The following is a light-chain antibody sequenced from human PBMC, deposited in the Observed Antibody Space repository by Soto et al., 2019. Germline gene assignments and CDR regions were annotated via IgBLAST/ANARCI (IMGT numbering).Light chain of an antibody. V-gene: IGLV1-51*01. J-gene: IGLJ3*02. CDR2: DNN. CDR3: GTWDSSSWV. CDR1: SSNIGNNY. Sequence: QSVLTQPPSVSAAPGQTVTISCSGSSSNIGNNYVSWYQQLPGTAPKLLIYDNNKRPSGIPDRFSGSKSGTSATLGITGLQTGDEADYYCGTWDSSSWVFGGGTKVTVL.